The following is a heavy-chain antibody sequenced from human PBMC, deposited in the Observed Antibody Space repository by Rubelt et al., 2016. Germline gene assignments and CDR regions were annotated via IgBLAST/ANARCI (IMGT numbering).Heavy chain of an antibody. CDR2: IYPGDSDT. D-gene: IGHD4-17*01. V-gene: IGHV5-51*01. CDR3: ARVTTVTNDNWFDP. J-gene: IGHJ5*02. Sequence: EVQLVQSGAEVKKPGESLTISCKGSGYSFTSYWIGWVRQMPGKGLEWMGIIYPGDSDTRYSPAFQGQVTISADKAISTAYLQWSSRKASDTAMYYCARVTTVTNDNWFDPWGQGTLVTVSS. CDR1: GYSFTSYW.